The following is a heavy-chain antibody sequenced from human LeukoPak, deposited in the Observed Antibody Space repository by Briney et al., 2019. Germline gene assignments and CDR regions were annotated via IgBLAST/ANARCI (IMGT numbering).Heavy chain of an antibody. Sequence: GGSLRLSCAASGFTFSSYEMNWVRQAPGKGLEWVSYISSSGSTIYYADSVKGRFTISRDNAKNSLYLQMNSLRAEDTAVYYCARGRIVGATDYWGQGTLVTVST. CDR3: ARGRIVGATDY. D-gene: IGHD1-26*01. CDR1: GFTFSSYE. V-gene: IGHV3-48*03. J-gene: IGHJ4*02. CDR2: ISSSGSTI.